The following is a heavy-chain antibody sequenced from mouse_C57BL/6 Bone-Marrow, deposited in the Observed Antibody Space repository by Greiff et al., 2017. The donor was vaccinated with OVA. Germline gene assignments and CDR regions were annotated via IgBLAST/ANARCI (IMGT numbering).Heavy chain of an antibody. J-gene: IGHJ1*03. D-gene: IGHD1-1*01. CDR3: ASNLLLRYYDV. V-gene: IGHV1-75*01. Sequence: QVQLQQSGPELVKPGASVKISCKASGYTFTDYYINWVKQRPGQGLEWIGWIFPGSGSTYYNEKFKGKATLTVDKSYSTAYMLLSILTSEDSSVYFCASNLLLRYYDVWGTGTTVTVSS. CDR1: GYTFTDYY. CDR2: IFPGSGST.